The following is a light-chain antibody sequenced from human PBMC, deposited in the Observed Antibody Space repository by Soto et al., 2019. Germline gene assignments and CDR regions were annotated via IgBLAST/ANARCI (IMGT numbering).Light chain of an antibody. CDR2: DAS. Sequence: GDRVTITCRASQSISTWLAWYQQKPGKAPKLLIYDASSLESGVPSRFSGSGSGTEFTLTISSLQPEDFATYYCKQYNTYSKFGQGTRLEIK. J-gene: IGKJ5*01. CDR1: QSISTW. V-gene: IGKV1-5*01. CDR3: KQYNTYSK.